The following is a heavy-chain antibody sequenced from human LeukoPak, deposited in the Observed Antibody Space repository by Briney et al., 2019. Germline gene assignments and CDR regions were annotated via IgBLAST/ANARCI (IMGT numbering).Heavy chain of an antibody. CDR1: GFTFSSYW. CDR3: GSGYYWVLDY. J-gene: IGHJ4*02. CDR2: IKQDGSEK. D-gene: IGHD3-22*01. Sequence: GGSLRLSCAVSGFTFSSYWMSWVRQAPGKGLEWVANIKQDGSEKYYVDSVKGRFTISRDNAKNSLYLQMNSLRAEDTAVYYCGSGYYWVLDYWGQGTLVTVSS. V-gene: IGHV3-7*01.